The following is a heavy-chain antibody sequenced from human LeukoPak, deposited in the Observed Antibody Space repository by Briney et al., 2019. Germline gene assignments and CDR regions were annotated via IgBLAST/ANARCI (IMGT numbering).Heavy chain of an antibody. CDR2: IYYSGST. J-gene: IGHJ4*02. Sequence: SETLSLTCTVSGGSISSYYWSWIRQPPGKGLEWIGYIYYSGSTNYNPSLKSRVTISVVTSKNQFSLKVRSVTAADTAVYYCARGGGYNWPGYWGQGTLVTVSS. D-gene: IGHD5-24*01. CDR3: ARGGGYNWPGY. V-gene: IGHV4-59*01. CDR1: GGSISSYY.